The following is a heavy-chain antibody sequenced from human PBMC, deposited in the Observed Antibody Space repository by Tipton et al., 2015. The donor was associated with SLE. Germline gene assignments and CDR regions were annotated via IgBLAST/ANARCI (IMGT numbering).Heavy chain of an antibody. CDR2: MSHSGST. CDR3: ARGLGIAAAGALGY. CDR1: GYSISSGYY. D-gene: IGHD6-13*01. J-gene: IGHJ4*02. Sequence: TLSLTCAVSGYSISSGYYWGWIRQPPGKGLEWIGSMSHSGSTYYNPSLKSRVTISVDTSKNLFSRKLSSVTAADTAVYYCARGLGIAAAGALGYWGQGTLVTVSS. V-gene: IGHV4-38-2*01.